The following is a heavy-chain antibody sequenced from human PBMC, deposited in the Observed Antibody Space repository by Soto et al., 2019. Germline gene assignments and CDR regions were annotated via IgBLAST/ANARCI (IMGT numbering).Heavy chain of an antibody. CDR1: NDSISRDNW. CDR2: IFHIGTT. D-gene: IGHD3-10*01. J-gene: IGHJ2*01. CDR3: AIVSRRGLNTGLRDFDL. V-gene: IGHV4-4*02. Sequence: QVQLQESGPGVVKPSATQSLTCAVSNDSISRDNWWSWVRQPPGKGLEWIGEIFHIGTTNYNPSLKSRVTISVDRSNNHFSLRLSSVTAADTALYYCAIVSRRGLNTGLRDFDLWGRGTLVIVSS.